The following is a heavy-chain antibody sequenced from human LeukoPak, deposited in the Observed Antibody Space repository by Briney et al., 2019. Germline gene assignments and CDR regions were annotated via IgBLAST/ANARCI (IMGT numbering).Heavy chain of an antibody. D-gene: IGHD2-21*02. CDR3: AKTLAYCGGDCYPLYFDY. Sequence: GESLKISCKGSGYSFTSYWIGWVRRMPGKGLEWMGIIYPGDSDTRYSPSFQGQVTISADKSISTAYLQWSSLKASDTAMYYCAKTLAYCGGDCYPLYFDYWGQGTLVTVSS. J-gene: IGHJ4*02. CDR2: IYPGDSDT. V-gene: IGHV5-51*01. CDR1: GYSFTSYW.